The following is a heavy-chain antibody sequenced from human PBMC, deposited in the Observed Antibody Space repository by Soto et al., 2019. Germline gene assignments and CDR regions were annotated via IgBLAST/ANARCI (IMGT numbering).Heavy chain of an antibody. Sequence: QVQLLQSGTEVKKPGSSAKVSCRASGGNFNTYTISWVRQAPGQGLEWLGRIIPILDIASYAQKFQGRVNITAAKSTNTVYMELSSLRSEDTAVYFCARSLGLCTGSGCRDYWGQGTLVSVSP. D-gene: IGHD2-8*02. J-gene: IGHJ4*02. CDR2: IIPILDIA. V-gene: IGHV1-69*02. CDR1: GGNFNTYT. CDR3: ARSLGLCTGSGCRDY.